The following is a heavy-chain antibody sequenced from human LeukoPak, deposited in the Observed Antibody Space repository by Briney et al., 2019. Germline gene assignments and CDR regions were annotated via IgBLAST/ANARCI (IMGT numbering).Heavy chain of an antibody. D-gene: IGHD3-22*01. V-gene: IGHV4-34*01. Sequence: SGTLSLTCAVYGGSFSGYYWSWIRQPPGKGLEWIGEINHSGGTNYNPSLNSRVTISVDTSKNQFSLKLSSVTAVDTAVYYCAGEDDSSGYYFDAFDIWGQGTMVTVSS. J-gene: IGHJ3*02. CDR3: AGEDDSSGYYFDAFDI. CDR2: INHSGGT. CDR1: GGSFSGYY.